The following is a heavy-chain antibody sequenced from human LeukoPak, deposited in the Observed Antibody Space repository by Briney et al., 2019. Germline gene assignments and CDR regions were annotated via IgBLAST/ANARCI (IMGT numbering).Heavy chain of an antibody. CDR2: IWYDGSNK. Sequence: GRSLRLSCAASGFTFSSYGMHWVRQAPGKGLEWVAVIWYDGSNKYYADSVKGRFTISRDNSKNTLYLQMNSLRAEDTAVYYCARITMVRGASDYWGQGTLVTVSS. CDR1: GFTFSSYG. CDR3: ARITMVRGASDY. J-gene: IGHJ4*02. D-gene: IGHD3-10*01. V-gene: IGHV3-33*01.